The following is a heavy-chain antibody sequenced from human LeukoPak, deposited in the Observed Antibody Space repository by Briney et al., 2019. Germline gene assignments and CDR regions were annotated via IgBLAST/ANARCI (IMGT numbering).Heavy chain of an antibody. CDR2: IYPGDSDT. CDR3: ARWGTWQQLVRGYYYYGMDV. CDR1: GYSFTSYW. Sequence: LGESLKISCKASGYSFTSYWIGWVRQMPGKGLEWMGIIYPGDSDTRYSPSFQGQVTISADKSTSTAYLQWSSLKASDTAMYYCARWGTWQQLVRGYYYYGMDVWGQGTTVTVSS. V-gene: IGHV5-51*01. J-gene: IGHJ6*02. D-gene: IGHD6-13*01.